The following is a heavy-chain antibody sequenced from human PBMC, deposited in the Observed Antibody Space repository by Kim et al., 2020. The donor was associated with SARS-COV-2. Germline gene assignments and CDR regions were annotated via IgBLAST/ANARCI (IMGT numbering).Heavy chain of an antibody. CDR2: ISGSGGST. CDR3: ARRYCSSTSCYRFLFDY. Sequence: GGSLRLSCAASGFTFSSYAMSWVRQAPGKGLEWVSAISGSGGSTYYADSVKGRFTISRDNSKNTLYLQMNSLRAEDTAVYYCARRYCSSTSCYRFLFDYWGQGTLVTVSS. CDR1: GFTFSSYA. J-gene: IGHJ4*02. D-gene: IGHD2-2*02. V-gene: IGHV3-23*01.